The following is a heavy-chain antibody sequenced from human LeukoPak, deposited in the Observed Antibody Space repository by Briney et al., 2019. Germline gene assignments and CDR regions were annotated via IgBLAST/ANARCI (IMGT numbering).Heavy chain of an antibody. CDR2: TYYRSKWYN. J-gene: IGHJ1*01. CDR1: GDSVSSNSAA. D-gene: IGHD2-2*01. V-gene: IGHV6-1*01. Sequence: SQTLSLTCAISGDSVSSNSAAWNWIRQSPSRGLEWLGRTYYRSKWYNDYAVSVKSRITINPDTSKNQFSLQLNSVTPEDTAVYYCARRRRNCSSTSCQHRSYFQHWGQGTLVTVSS. CDR3: ARRRRNCSSTSCQHRSYFQH.